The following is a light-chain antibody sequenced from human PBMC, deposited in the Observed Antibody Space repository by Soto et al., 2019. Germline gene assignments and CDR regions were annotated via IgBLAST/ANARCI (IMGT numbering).Light chain of an antibody. Sequence: EIVLTQSPGTVSLSPGERASLSCRASQTVSSNYLAWYQQKPGQAPRLLIYGTTSRSTGVPDRFSGGGSGTAFTLTISGLEPEDFSLYNCLQYGSPPPTLGGGTKVEIK. CDR1: QTVSSNY. V-gene: IGKV3-20*01. CDR3: LQYGSPPPT. CDR2: GTT. J-gene: IGKJ4*01.